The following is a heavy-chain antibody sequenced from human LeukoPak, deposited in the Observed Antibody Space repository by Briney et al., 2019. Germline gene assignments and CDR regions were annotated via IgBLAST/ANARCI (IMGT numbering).Heavy chain of an antibody. CDR2: ISSSGSTI. CDR3: ARGGFKYYYDSSGYIDY. J-gene: IGHJ4*02. V-gene: IGHV3-48*03. Sequence: PGGSLRLSCAASGFTFSSYEMNWVRQAPGKGLEWVSYISSSGSTIYYADSVKGRFTISRDNAKNSLYLQMNSLRAEDTAVYYCARGGFKYYYDSSGYIDYWGQGTLVTVSS. D-gene: IGHD3-22*01. CDR1: GFTFSSYE.